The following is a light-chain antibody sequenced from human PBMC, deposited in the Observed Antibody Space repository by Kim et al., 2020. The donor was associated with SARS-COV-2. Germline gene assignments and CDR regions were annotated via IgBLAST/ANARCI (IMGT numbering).Light chain of an antibody. CDR2: GKN. CDR3: NSRDSSGYHLV. Sequence: SSELTQDPAVSVALGQTVSITCQGDSLRLYYASWYQQKPGQAPELVIYGKNNRPSGIPDRFSGSSSGNTASLTITGAQAEDEADYYCNSRDSSGYHLVFG. J-gene: IGLJ2*01. CDR1: SLRLYY. V-gene: IGLV3-19*01.